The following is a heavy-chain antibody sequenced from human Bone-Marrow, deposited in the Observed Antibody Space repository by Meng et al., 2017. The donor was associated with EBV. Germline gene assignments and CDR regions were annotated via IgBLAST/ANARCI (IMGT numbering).Heavy chain of an antibody. J-gene: IGHJ4*02. D-gene: IGHD3-10*01. Sequence: QVHLGQSGAGVKKPGSSVKVSCKTSGGTFRSDAVSWVRQAPGQGLEWMGGLIPMSDAPHYAQKFQDRVRITADESTSTHYMDLSGLRSEDTAVYYCASESGRGFTPDYWGQGTLVTASS. CDR3: ASESGRGFTPDY. CDR1: GGTFRSDA. CDR2: LIPMSDAP. V-gene: IGHV1-69*01.